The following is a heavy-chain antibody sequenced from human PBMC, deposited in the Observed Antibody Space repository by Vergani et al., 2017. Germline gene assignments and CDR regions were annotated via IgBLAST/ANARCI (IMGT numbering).Heavy chain of an antibody. V-gene: IGHV3-30*02. CDR2: IRSDASKK. J-gene: IGHJ4*02. CDR1: GFTFSNYD. CDR3: GGLAGCDY. D-gene: IGHD3-16*01. Sequence: QVQLVESGGGVVQPGGSLRLSCAASGFTFSNYDMHWARQAPGKGLEWVAFIRSDASKKYYGDSVKGRFTISRDNSKNTLYLQMNSLRAEDPAVYYCGGLAGCDYWGQGTLVTVSS.